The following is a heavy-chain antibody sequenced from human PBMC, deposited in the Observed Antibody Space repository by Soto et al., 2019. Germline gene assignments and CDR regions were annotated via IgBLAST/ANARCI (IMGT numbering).Heavy chain of an antibody. D-gene: IGHD5-12*01. CDR1: GYSFISYW. Sequence: PGESLKISCKGSGYSFISYWIGWVRQMPGKGLEWMGIIYPGDSDTRYSPSFQGQVTISADKSISTAYLQWSSLKASDTAMYYCARHPSSGYPFLDYYMHVWGTAPTVTVFS. J-gene: IGHJ6*03. V-gene: IGHV5-51*01. CDR2: IYPGDSDT. CDR3: ARHPSSGYPFLDYYMHV.